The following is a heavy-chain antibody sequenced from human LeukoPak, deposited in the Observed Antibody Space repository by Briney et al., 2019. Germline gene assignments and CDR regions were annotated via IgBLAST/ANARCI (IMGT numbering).Heavy chain of an antibody. V-gene: IGHV1-69*05. D-gene: IGHD4/OR15-4a*01. CDR3: ATPTNYEYYYYYYMGV. Sequence: ASVKVSCKASGGTFSSYAISWVRQAPGQGLEWMGGIIPIFGTANYAQKFQGRVTITTDESTSTAYMELSSLRSEDTAVYYCATPTNYEYYYYYYMGVWGKGTTVTVSS. CDR1: GGTFSSYA. CDR2: IIPIFGTA. J-gene: IGHJ6*03.